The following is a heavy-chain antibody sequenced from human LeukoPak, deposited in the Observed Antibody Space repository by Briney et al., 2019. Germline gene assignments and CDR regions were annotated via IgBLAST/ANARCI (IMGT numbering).Heavy chain of an antibody. CDR1: GFTFSSYE. D-gene: IGHD4-23*01. CDR2: ISSSGTAI. CDR3: ARESPSYGGNVFDY. V-gene: IGHV3-48*03. J-gene: IGHJ4*02. Sequence: PGGSLRLSCAASGFTFSSYEMNWVCQAPGKGLEWVSYISSSGTAIYYADSVKGRFTISRDNAKNSLYLQMNSLRAEDTAVYYCARESPSYGGNVFDYWGQGTLVTVSS.